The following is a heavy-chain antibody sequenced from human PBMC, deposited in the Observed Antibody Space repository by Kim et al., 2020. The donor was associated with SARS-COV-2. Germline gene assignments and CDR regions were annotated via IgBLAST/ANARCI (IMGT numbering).Heavy chain of an antibody. CDR1: GGSISASSSSSTY. Sequence: SETLSLTCTVSGGSISASSSSSTYWIWIRQHPGEGLDWIGYINDIGGASYNPSLKSRVSMSVDKSQNQFSLTLRSVTAADTAVYYCARGYYDVLTGLCRPYGMDVWGQGTTVTVSS. CDR3: ARGYYDVLTGLCRPYGMDV. J-gene: IGHJ6*02. CDR2: INDIGGA. D-gene: IGHD3-9*01. V-gene: IGHV4-31*03.